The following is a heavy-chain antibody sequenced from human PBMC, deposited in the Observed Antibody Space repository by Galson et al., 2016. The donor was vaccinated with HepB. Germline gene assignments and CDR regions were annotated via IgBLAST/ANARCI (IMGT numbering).Heavy chain of an antibody. CDR3: ARGRITLVRGEAYYFDY. CDR2: ISYDGSND. CDR1: GITFSTYD. V-gene: IGHV3-30-3*01. J-gene: IGHJ4*02. Sequence: SLRLSCAVSGITFSTYDIHWVRQPPGKGLEWVSFISYDGSNDYYADSVKGRFTISRDNSKNTLSLQMNSLRPEDTAVYYCARGRITLVRGEAYYFDYWGQGTLVTVSS. D-gene: IGHD3-10*01.